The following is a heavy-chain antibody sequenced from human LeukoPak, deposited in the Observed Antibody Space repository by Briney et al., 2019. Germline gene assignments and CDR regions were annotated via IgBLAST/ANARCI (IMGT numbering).Heavy chain of an antibody. D-gene: IGHD4-23*01. CDR3: AKDHGGYYYYYYMDV. CDR2: IRYDGSNK. V-gene: IGHV3-30*02. Sequence: HSGGSLRLSCAASGFTFSSYGMHWVRQAPGKGLEWVAFIRYDGSNKYYADSVKGRYTISRDNSKNTLYLQMNSLRAEDTAVYYCAKDHGGYYYYYYMDVWGKGTTVTISS. CDR1: GFTFSSYG. J-gene: IGHJ6*03.